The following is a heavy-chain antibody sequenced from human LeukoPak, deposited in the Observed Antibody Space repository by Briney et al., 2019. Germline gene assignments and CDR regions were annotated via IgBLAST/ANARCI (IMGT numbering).Heavy chain of an antibody. CDR1: GYTFTSYT. CDR3: ATRSYYDSSGYTY. CDR2: INVGNGNT. D-gene: IGHD3-22*01. Sequence: GASVKVSCKASGYTFTSYTMHWVRQAPGQRLEWMGWINVGNGNTKYSQNLQGRVTITRDASASTAYMELGSLRSEDTAVYYCATRSYYDSSGYTYWGQGTLVTVSS. V-gene: IGHV1-3*01. J-gene: IGHJ4*02.